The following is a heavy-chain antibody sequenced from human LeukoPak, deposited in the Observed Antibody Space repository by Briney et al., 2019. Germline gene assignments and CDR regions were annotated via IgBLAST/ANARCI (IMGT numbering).Heavy chain of an antibody. Sequence: SETLSLTCTVSGGSISSYYWSWIRQPPGKGLEWIGYIYYSGSTNYNPSLKSRVTMSVDTSKNQFSLKLSSVTAADTAVYYCARESSGGVVITWNFDYWGQGTLVTVSS. J-gene: IGHJ4*02. V-gene: IGHV4-59*12. CDR2: IYYSGST. CDR1: GGSISSYY. D-gene: IGHD3-22*01. CDR3: ARESSGGVVITWNFDY.